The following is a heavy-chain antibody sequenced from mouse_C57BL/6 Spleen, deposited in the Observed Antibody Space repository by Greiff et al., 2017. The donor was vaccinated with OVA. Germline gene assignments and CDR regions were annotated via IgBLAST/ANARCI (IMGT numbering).Heavy chain of an antibody. CDR3: ARGDYGSSYYAMDY. D-gene: IGHD1-1*01. CDR1: GFSLTSYG. Sequence: QVQLKASGPGLVQPSQSLSITCTVSGFSLTSYGVHWVRQSPGKGLEWLGVIWRGGSTAYNAAFISRLSISKDNSKSQVFFKMNSLQADDTAIYYCARGDYGSSYYAMDYWGQGTSVTVSS. J-gene: IGHJ4*01. CDR2: IWRGGST. V-gene: IGHV2-2*01.